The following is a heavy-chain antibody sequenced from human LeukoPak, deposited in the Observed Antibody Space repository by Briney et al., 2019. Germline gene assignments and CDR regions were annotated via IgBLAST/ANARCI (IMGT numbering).Heavy chain of an antibody. CDR3: ARRGDFYESLYYFDY. Sequence: SVKVSCKASGGTFSSYAISWVRQAPGQGLEWMGGIIPIFGTANYAQKFQGRVTITADKSTSTAYMELSSLRSEDTAVYYCARRGDFYESLYYFDYWGQGTLVTVSS. CDR1: GGTFSSYA. J-gene: IGHJ4*02. D-gene: IGHD2-21*01. CDR2: IIPIFGTA. V-gene: IGHV1-69*06.